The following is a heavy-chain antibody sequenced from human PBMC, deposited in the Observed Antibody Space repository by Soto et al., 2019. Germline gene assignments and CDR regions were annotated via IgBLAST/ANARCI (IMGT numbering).Heavy chain of an antibody. V-gene: IGHV1-46*01. CDR1: GYTLTSYY. Sequence: ASLKVSCKACGYTLTSYYMQWVQQAPGQGLEWMGIINPSGGSTRYAQKFQGRVTMTRDTSTSTVYMELSSLRSEDTAVYYCARGLIYDSSGYYFDYWGQGTLVTVSS. J-gene: IGHJ4*02. D-gene: IGHD3-22*01. CDR3: ARGLIYDSSGYYFDY. CDR2: INPSGGST.